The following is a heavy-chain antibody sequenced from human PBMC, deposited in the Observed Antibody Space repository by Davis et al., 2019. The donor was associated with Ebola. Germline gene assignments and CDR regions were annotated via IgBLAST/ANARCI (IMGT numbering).Heavy chain of an antibody. CDR3: ARDMCGYAICYFDY. CDR2: ISYDGSNK. CDR1: GFTFSSYA. Sequence: PGGSLRLSCAASGFTFSSYAMHWVRQAPGKGLEWVAVISYDGSNKYYADSVKGRFTISRDNSKNTLYLQMNSLRAEDTAVYYCARDMCGYAICYFDYWGQGTLVTVSS. D-gene: IGHD2-8*01. J-gene: IGHJ4*02. V-gene: IGHV3-30-3*01.